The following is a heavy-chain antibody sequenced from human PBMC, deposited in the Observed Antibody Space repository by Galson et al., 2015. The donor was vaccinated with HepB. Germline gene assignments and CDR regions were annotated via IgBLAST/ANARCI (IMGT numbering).Heavy chain of an antibody. J-gene: IGHJ4*02. D-gene: IGHD3-10*01. CDR1: GFTFSSYW. CDR2: INVDVTDI. CDR3: TRVLVGFWEGFDY. Sequence: SLRLSCAASGFTFSSYWIHWVRQDPGKGLVWLSGINVDVTDIKYADSVKGRFTISRDNAKSTVDLQMNSLRAEDTAVYYCTRVLVGFWEGFDYWGQGALVTVSS. V-gene: IGHV3-74*03.